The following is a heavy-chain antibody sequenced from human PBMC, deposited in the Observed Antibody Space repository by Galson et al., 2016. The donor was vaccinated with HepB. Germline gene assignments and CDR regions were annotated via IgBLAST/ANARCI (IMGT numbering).Heavy chain of an antibody. V-gene: IGHV3-30*04. Sequence: SLRLPCAASGFSVNSYALHCVRPAPGTGLEWVALISDDGSDGPYADSVKGRLTISRDNAKHSLYLQMNSLRAEDTAVYYCARNLLFAWLPRADFDYWGQGTLVTVSS. CDR3: ARNLLFAWLPRADFDY. CDR2: ISDDGSDG. CDR1: GFSVNSYA. J-gene: IGHJ4*02. D-gene: IGHD3-9*01.